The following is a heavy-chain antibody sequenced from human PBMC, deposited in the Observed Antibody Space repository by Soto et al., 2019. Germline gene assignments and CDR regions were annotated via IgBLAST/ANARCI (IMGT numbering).Heavy chain of an antibody. D-gene: IGHD1-1*01. CDR3: AKDKYTDSVRKVWFFDF. CDR1: GFTFSKYA. V-gene: IGHV3-23*01. CDR2: ISSNGVTT. Sequence: EVQLLESGGGLVKPGGSLRLSCAASGFTFSKYAMTWVRQAPGRGLEWVSSISSNGVTTDYADSVKGRFTIARDNSRNTLSLQMDSLSAGDAALYYCAKDKYTDSVRKVWFFDFWGRGTLVTVSS. J-gene: IGHJ2*01.